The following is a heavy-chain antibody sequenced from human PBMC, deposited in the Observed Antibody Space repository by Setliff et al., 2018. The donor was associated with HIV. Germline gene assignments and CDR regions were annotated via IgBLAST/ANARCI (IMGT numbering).Heavy chain of an antibody. CDR1: GYMFIAYG. CDR3: AGDGASYCSSTSCYKPLSDY. CDR2: IGPYNGRT. D-gene: IGHD2-2*02. V-gene: IGHV1-18*01. Sequence: GASVKVSCKTSGYMFIAYGMSWVRRAPGQGLEWMGWIGPYNGRTEYAQEFQGRVSLTIDTSASTAYMELRSLRSDDTAVYYCAGDGASYCSSTSCYKPLSDYWGQGTLVTVSS. J-gene: IGHJ4*02.